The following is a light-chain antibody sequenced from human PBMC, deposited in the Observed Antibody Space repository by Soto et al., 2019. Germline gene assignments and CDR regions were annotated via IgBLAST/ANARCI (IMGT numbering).Light chain of an antibody. CDR2: DAS. CDR3: QQRSNWPRT. Sequence: EIVFTKSPGTLSFSPGERATRSCRASHSVTTFLAWYQQKPGQAPRLLIYDASNRATGIPARFSGSGSGTDFTLTISSLEPEDFAVYYCQQRSNWPRTFGQGTKVDIK. J-gene: IGKJ1*01. CDR1: HSVTTF. V-gene: IGKV3-11*01.